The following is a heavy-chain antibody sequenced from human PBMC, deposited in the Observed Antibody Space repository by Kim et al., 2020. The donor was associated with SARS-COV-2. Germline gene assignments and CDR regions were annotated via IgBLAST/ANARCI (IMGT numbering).Heavy chain of an antibody. CDR3: TRGNRDDYNAPFDY. Sequence: ASVKVSCKASGYTFTSYAMHWVRQAPGQRLEWMGWINDGNGNTKYSQKFQGRVTITRDTSASTAYMELSSLRSEDTAVYYCTRGNRDDYNAPFDYWGQGTLVTVSS. J-gene: IGHJ4*02. CDR1: GYTFTSYA. V-gene: IGHV1-3*01. CDR2: INDGNGNT. D-gene: IGHD4-4*01.